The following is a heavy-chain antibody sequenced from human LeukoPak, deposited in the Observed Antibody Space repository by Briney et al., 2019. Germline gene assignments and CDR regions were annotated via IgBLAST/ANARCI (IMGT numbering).Heavy chain of an antibody. CDR3: ARVVRGAAAAPGHNWFDP. J-gene: IGHJ5*02. CDR1: GGSISSSSYY. CDR2: IYYSGST. V-gene: IGHV4-61*05. D-gene: IGHD6-13*01. Sequence: SETLSLTCTVSGGSISSSSYYWGWIRQPPGKGLEWIGYIYYSGSTNYNPSLKSRVTISVDTSKNQFSLKLSSVTAADTAVYYCARVVRGAAAAPGHNWFDPWGQGTLVTVSS.